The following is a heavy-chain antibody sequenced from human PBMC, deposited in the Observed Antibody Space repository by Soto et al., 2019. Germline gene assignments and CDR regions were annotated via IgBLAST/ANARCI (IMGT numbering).Heavy chain of an antibody. D-gene: IGHD2-21*02. Sequence: GGSLRLSCAASGFTFSPCTMHWVRDAPGKGLEWVAVISYDGSTEYNADSVKGRFTISRDNPKNTVYLQMNSLRAEDTAAYYCARGGGFCGGDCYKGGIDYWGQGTLVTVSS. CDR3: ARGGGFCGGDCYKGGIDY. V-gene: IGHV3-30*04. CDR1: GFTFSPCT. CDR2: ISYDGSTE. J-gene: IGHJ4*02.